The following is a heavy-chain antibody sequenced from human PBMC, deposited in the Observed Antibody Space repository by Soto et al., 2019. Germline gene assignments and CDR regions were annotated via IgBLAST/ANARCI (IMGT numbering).Heavy chain of an antibody. D-gene: IGHD4-4*01. J-gene: IGHJ5*02. CDR3: ARKHSLDYIRWGLDP. V-gene: IGHV1-2*02. CDR1: GYPFSDNQ. CDR2: INPKSDDT. Sequence: ASVKFSCKASGYPFSDNQIHWLRRAPGQGLEWMGRINPKSDDTNYAQEFQGRVTMTRDTSIDTAYLELTGLTSDDTATYYCARKHSLDYIRWGLDPWGQGTLVTV.